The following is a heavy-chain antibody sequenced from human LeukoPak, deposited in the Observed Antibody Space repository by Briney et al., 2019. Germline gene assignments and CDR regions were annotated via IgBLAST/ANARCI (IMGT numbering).Heavy chain of an antibody. Sequence: GGSLRLSCAASGFTFSRSWMHWVRQAPGKGLVWLSRINSDGGDTTYADSVKGRFTISTDNAKNTLYLQMNSLRAEDTAMYYCARASGTDSSGYLQIDYWGQGTLVTVSS. V-gene: IGHV3-74*01. CDR1: GFTFSRSW. D-gene: IGHD3-22*01. CDR2: INSDGGDT. CDR3: ARASGTDSSGYLQIDY. J-gene: IGHJ4*02.